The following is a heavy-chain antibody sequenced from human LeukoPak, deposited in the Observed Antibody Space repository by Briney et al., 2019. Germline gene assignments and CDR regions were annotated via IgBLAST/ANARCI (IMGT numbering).Heavy chain of an antibody. Sequence: GGSLRLSCAAPGFTFNSYAMSWVRQAPGKGLEWVSTISGSSFTTFDADSVKGRFTISRDNSKNTLYLQMSSLRAEDTAVYYCAKHWGTTVTYFDYWGQGALVTVSS. V-gene: IGHV3-23*01. CDR1: GFTFNSYA. CDR2: ISGSSFTT. J-gene: IGHJ4*02. D-gene: IGHD4-11*01. CDR3: AKHWGTTVTYFDY.